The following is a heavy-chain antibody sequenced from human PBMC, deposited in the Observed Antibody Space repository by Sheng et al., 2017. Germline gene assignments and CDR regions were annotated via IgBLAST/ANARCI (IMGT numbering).Heavy chain of an antibody. D-gene: IGHD3-22*01. CDR3: ASPFEPYDSSGYPDY. CDR2: ISYDGSNK. V-gene: IGHV3-30*01. J-gene: IGHJ4*02. Sequence: QVQLVESGGGVVQPGRSLRLSCAASGFTFSSYAMHWVRQAPGKGLEWVAVISYDGSNKYYADSVKGRFTISRDNSKNTLYLQMNSLRAEDTAVYYCASPFEPYDSSGYPDYWGQG. CDR1: GFTFSSYA.